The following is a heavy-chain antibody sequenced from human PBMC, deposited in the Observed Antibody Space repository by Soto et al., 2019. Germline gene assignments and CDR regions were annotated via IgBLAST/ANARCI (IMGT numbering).Heavy chain of an antibody. J-gene: IGHJ6*02. Sequence: QVQLQESGPGLVRPSETLSLTCTVSGGSVTTGSYNWSWIRRPPGKGLEWIGNIFFTGITHYNPSLNNRVTMSLDTSKNQFSLTVTSVTAAATAVYYCARDGNGMDVWGQGTTVTVSS. CDR1: GGSVTTGSYN. CDR2: IFFTGIT. D-gene: IGHD1-26*01. CDR3: ARDGNGMDV. V-gene: IGHV4-61*01.